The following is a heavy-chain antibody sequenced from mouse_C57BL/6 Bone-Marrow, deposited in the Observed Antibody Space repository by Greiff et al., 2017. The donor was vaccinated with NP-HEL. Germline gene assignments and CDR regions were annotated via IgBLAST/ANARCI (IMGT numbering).Heavy chain of an antibody. CDR3: ARLGGNYYAMDY. J-gene: IGHJ4*01. Sequence: QVQLQQSGAELARPGASVKLSCKASGYTFTSYGISWVKQRTGQGLEWIGEIYPRSGNTYYNEKFKGKATLTADKSSSTAYMELRSLTSEDSAVYFCARLGGNYYAMDYWGQGTSVTVSS. CDR1: GYTFTSYG. CDR2: IYPRSGNT. V-gene: IGHV1-81*01. D-gene: IGHD3-3*01.